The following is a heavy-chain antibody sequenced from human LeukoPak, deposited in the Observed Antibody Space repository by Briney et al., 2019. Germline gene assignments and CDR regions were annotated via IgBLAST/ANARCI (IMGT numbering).Heavy chain of an antibody. J-gene: IGHJ4*02. CDR3: ARRAGAYSHPYDY. CDR2: ISGSGGST. D-gene: IGHD4/OR15-4a*01. V-gene: IGHV3-23*01. Sequence: AGGSLRLSCAASGFTFSSYAMSWVRQAPGKGLEWGSAISGSGGSTYYADSVKGRFTISRDNSKNTLYLQMNSLRAEDTAVYYCARRAGAYSHPYDYWGQGTLVTVSS. CDR1: GFTFSSYA.